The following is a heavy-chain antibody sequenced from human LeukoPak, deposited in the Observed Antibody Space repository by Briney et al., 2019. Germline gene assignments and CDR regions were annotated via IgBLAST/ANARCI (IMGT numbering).Heavy chain of an antibody. CDR3: ARNHGSAHMDV. CDR2: IYYSGST. Sequence: SETLSLTCTVSGGSISSYYWSWLRQPPGKGLEWIGYIYYSGSTNYNPSLKSRVTISVDTSKNQFSLRLTSVTAADTAVYYCARNHGSAHMDVWGKGTTVTVSS. J-gene: IGHJ6*03. CDR1: GGSISSYY. D-gene: IGHD6-25*01. V-gene: IGHV4-59*01.